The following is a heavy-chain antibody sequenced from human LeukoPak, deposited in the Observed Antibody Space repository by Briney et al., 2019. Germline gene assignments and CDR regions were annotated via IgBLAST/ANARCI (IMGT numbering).Heavy chain of an antibody. CDR3: ARDPWYCSGGSCYSLKNRYYFDY. CDR2: INPNSGGT. Sequence: GASVKVSCKASGYTFTGYYMHWVRQAPGQGLEWMGLINPNSGGTNYAQKVQGRVTMTRDTSISTAYMELSRLRSDDTAVYYFARDPWYCSGGSCYSLKNRYYFDYWGQGTLVTVSS. V-gene: IGHV1-2*02. D-gene: IGHD2-15*01. J-gene: IGHJ4*02. CDR1: GYTFTGYY.